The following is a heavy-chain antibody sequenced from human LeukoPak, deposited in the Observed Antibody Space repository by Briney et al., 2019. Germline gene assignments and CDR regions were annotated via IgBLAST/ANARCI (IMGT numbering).Heavy chain of an antibody. J-gene: IGHJ4*02. CDR1: GYTFTSYG. CDR2: ISGYNGNT. Sequence: ASVKVSCKASGYTFTSYGISWVRQAPGQGLERMGWISGYNGNTNYAQTLQGRVTMTTDTSTSTVYMELWSLRSDATAVYYCAREEVRRAVAGYFDNWGQGTLVTVSS. CDR3: AREEVRRAVAGYFDN. D-gene: IGHD6-19*01. V-gene: IGHV1-18*01.